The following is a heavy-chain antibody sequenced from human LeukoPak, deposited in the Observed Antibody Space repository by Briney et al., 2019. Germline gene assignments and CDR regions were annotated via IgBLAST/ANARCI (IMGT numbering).Heavy chain of an antibody. D-gene: IGHD3-22*01. J-gene: IGHJ4*02. CDR2: MILIIGIA. Sequence: SVNVSSKASGGTFTTYAITWTRQAPAQGLEWMGRMILIIGIANYAQKFQGRVTITSDKSTTTAYMELSNLRSEDTAVYYCARDRAYDSSGYYYLYYFDYWRQGTLVTVSS. CDR1: GGTFTTYA. V-gene: IGHV1-69*04. CDR3: ARDRAYDSSGYYYLYYFDY.